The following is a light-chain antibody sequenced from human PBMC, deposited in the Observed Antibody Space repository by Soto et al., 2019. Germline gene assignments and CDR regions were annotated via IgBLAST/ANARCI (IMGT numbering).Light chain of an antibody. Sequence: QSALTQPASVSGSPGQSITISCTGTSSDVGSYKLVSWYQQHPGKAPKLMIYEDNKRPSGVSNRFSGSKSGNTASLTISGLQAEDEADYYCCSYAGSTTYVVFGGGTKVTVL. CDR2: EDN. J-gene: IGLJ2*01. CDR1: SSDVGSYKL. V-gene: IGLV2-23*01. CDR3: CSYAGSTTYVV.